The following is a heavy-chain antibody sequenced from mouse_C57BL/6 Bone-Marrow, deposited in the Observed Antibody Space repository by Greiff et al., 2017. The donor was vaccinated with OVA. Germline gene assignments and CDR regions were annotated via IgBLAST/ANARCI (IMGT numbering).Heavy chain of an antibody. J-gene: IGHJ3*01. D-gene: IGHD3-2*02. Sequence: VQLQQPGAELVMPGASVKLSCKASGYTFTSYWMHWVKQRPGQGLEWIGEIDPSDSYTNYNQKFKGKSTFTVDKSSSTSYMQLSSLTSEDSAVYYCALDSSGYGGFAYWGQGTLVTVSA. CDR1: GYTFTSYW. CDR3: ALDSSGYGGFAY. CDR2: IDPSDSYT. V-gene: IGHV1-69*01.